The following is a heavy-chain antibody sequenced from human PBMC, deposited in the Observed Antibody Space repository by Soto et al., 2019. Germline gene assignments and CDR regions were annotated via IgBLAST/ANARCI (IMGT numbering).Heavy chain of an antibody. CDR1: GGTFSSYA. J-gene: IGHJ6*02. CDR2: IIPIFGTA. CDR3: SRSSDIVLVPPALPEYYGMDV. V-gene: IGHV1-69*05. Sequence: QVQLVQSGAEVKKPGSSVKVSCKASGGTFSSYAISWVRQAPGQGLEWMGGIIPIFGTANYAQKFQGRVTMTRDESTXXAXVXXSSLRSEDTAVYFSSRSSDIVLVPPALPEYYGMDVWGQGTTVTVSS. D-gene: IGHD2-2*01.